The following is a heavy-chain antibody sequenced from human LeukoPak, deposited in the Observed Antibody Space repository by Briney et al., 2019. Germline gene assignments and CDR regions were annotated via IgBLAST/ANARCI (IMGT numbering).Heavy chain of an antibody. CDR2: ISYDGSNK. CDR3: ATQPLELLAVGYYYYYGMDV. D-gene: IGHD1-26*01. J-gene: IGHJ6*02. CDR1: GFTFSSYG. V-gene: IGHV3-30*03. Sequence: PGGSLRLSCAASGFTFSSYGMHWVRQAPGKGLEWVAVISYDGSNKYYADSVKGRFTISRDNSKNTLYLQMNSLRAEDTAVYYCATQPLELLAVGYYYYYGMDVWGQGTTVTVSS.